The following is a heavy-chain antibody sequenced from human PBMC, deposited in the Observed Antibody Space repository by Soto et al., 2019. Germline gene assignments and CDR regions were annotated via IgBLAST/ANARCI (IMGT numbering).Heavy chain of an antibody. J-gene: IGHJ4*02. CDR3: VKALSYYDFWSGYYRADPAFDY. D-gene: IGHD3-3*01. CDR2: ISSNGGST. Sequence: GGSLRLSCSASGFTFSSYAMHWVRQAPGKGLEYVSAISSNGGSTYYADSVKGRFTISRDNSKNTLYLQMSSLRAEDTAVYYCVKALSYYDFWSGYYRADPAFDYWGQGTLVTVSS. CDR1: GFTFSSYA. V-gene: IGHV3-64D*08.